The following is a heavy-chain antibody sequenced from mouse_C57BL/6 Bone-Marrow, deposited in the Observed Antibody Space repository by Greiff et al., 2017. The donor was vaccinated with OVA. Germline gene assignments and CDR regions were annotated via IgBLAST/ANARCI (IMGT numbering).Heavy chain of an antibody. CDR3: AKNRGLGRGAMDY. Sequence: VKVVESGPGLVQPSQSLSITCTVSGFSLTSYGVHWVRQSPGKGLEWLGVIWRGGSTDYNAAFMSRLSITQDNSKSQVFFKMNSLQADDTAIYYCAKNRGLGRGAMDYWGQGTSVTVSS. V-gene: IGHV2-5*01. CDR2: IWRGGST. CDR1: GFSLTSYG. D-gene: IGHD4-1*01. J-gene: IGHJ4*01.